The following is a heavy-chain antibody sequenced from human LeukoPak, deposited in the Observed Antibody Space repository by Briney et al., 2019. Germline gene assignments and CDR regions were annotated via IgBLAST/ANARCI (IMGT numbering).Heavy chain of an antibody. D-gene: IGHD1-26*01. Sequence: SETLSLTCSVSGGSISSSSYYWGWIRQPPGKGLEWIGSIYYSGSTYYNPPLKSRVTISVDTSKNQFSLKLSSVTAADTAVYYCARHSGSYSILQVDYWGQGTLVTVSS. V-gene: IGHV4-39*01. J-gene: IGHJ4*02. CDR3: ARHSGSYSILQVDY. CDR1: GGSISSSSYY. CDR2: IYYSGST.